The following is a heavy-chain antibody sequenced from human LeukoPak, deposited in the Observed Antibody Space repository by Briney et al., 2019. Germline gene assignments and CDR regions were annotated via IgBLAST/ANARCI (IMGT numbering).Heavy chain of an antibody. D-gene: IGHD3-10*01. CDR2: IKQDGSEK. CDR3: ARVWAYGSGSYYYFDY. CDR1: GFTFSSYW. Sequence: GGSLRLSCAASGFTFSSYWMSWVRQAPGKGLEWVAHIKQDGSEKYYVDSVKGRFTISRDNAKNSLYLQMNSLRAEDTAVYYCARVWAYGSGSYYYFDYWGQGTLVTVSS. J-gene: IGHJ4*02. V-gene: IGHV3-7*01.